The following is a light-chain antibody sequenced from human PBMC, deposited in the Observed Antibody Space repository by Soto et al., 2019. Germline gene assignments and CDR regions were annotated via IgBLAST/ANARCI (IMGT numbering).Light chain of an antibody. CDR2: GAS. J-gene: IGKJ1*01. Sequence: EIVLTQSPGTLSLSPVERATLSCRASQSVSSSYLAWYQQTPGQAPRLLIYGASSRATGIPDRFSGSGSGTEFTLTISSLQTDDFSTYYCQQYHSYWTFGQGTKVDI. V-gene: IGKV3-20*01. CDR3: QQYHSYWT. CDR1: QSVSSSY.